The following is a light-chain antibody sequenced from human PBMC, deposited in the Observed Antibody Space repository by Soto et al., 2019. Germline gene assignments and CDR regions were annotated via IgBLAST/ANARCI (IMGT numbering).Light chain of an antibody. CDR3: QQYEKWPLT. J-gene: IGKJ4*01. V-gene: IGKV3-15*01. CDR2: GAA. CDR1: QRVGRS. Sequence: EIVMTQSPATLSVSPGERVTLSCRASQRVGRSLAWYQQKAGQAPRLLIYGAATRATGTPVRFSGSGSGTEFSLTISSLQSEYFVVYYCQQYEKWPLTVGGGTKVEIK.